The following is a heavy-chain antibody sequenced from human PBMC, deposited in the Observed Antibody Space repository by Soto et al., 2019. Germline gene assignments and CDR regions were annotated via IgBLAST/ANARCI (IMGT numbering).Heavy chain of an antibody. CDR2: IYSGGST. J-gene: IGHJ4*02. CDR3: ARLNGYSSGRSHY. D-gene: IGHD6-19*01. Sequence: EVQLVESGGGLVQPGGSLRLSCAASGFTVSSNYMSWVRQAPGKGLEWVSVIYSGGSTYYADSVKGRFTISRHNSKNTLYLQMISLRAEDSSEYVCARLNGYSSGRSHYWGQGTLVTVSS. CDR1: GFTVSSNY. V-gene: IGHV3-53*04.